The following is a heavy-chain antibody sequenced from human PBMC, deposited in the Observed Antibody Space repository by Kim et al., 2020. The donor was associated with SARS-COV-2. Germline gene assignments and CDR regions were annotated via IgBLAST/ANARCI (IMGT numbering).Heavy chain of an antibody. Sequence: ASVKVSCKASGYTFTSYGISWVRQAPGQGLEWMGWISAYNGNTNYAQKLQGRVTMTTDTSTSTAYMELRSLRSDDTAVYYCARSVVVVAATYYFDYWGQGTLGTVSS. CDR2: ISAYNGNT. D-gene: IGHD2-15*01. V-gene: IGHV1-18*01. CDR3: ARSVVVVAATYYFDY. CDR1: GYTFTSYG. J-gene: IGHJ4*02.